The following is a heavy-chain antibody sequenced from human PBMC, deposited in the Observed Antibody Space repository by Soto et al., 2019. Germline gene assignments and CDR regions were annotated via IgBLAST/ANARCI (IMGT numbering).Heavy chain of an antibody. CDR3: ARESEDLTSNFDY. J-gene: IGHJ4*02. CDR1: GFTFSSYS. V-gene: IGHV3-21*06. CDR2: ISSTTNYI. Sequence: PGVSLRLSCAASGFTFSSYSMNWVRQAPGKGLEWVSSISSTTNYIYYGDSMKGRFTISRDNAKNSLYPEMNSLRAEDTAVYYCARESEDLTSNFDYWGQGTLVTVSS.